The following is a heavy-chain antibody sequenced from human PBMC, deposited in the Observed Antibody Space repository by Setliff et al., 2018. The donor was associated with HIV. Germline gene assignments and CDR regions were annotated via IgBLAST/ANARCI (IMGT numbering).Heavy chain of an antibody. CDR1: GGSISSSSYY. V-gene: IGHV4-39*01. D-gene: IGHD5-12*01. CDR3: ASYRKAERWLQLGGNFDY. J-gene: IGHJ4*02. Sequence: SETLSLTCTVSGGSISSSSYYWGWIRQPPGKGLGWIGSIYYSGSTGYNPSLKSRVTISVDTSKNQFSLKLSAGTAADTAVYYCASYRKAERWLQLGGNFDYWGQGTLFTVSS. CDR2: IYYSGST.